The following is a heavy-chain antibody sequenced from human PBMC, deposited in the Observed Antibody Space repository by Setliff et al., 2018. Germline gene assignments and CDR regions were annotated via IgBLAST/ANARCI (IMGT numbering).Heavy chain of an antibody. CDR2: INPNRDDT. V-gene: IGHV1-2*02. Sequence: ASVKVSCKASGYTFTDSFIHWVRQAPGQGFEWLGWINPNRDDTKYAQKFQHRILMAKDTSLNTVYVELSSLQASDTAMYYCATHPVGTWLFYFDYWGHGTLVTVSS. J-gene: IGHJ4*01. CDR1: GYTFTDSF. CDR3: ATHPVGTWLFYFDY. D-gene: IGHD3-9*01.